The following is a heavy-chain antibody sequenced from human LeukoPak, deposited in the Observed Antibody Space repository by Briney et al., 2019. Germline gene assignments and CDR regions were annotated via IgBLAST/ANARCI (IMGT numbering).Heavy chain of an antibody. V-gene: IGHV1-2*02. Sequence: ASVKVSCKASGYTFTGYYMHWVRQAPGQGLEWMGWINPNSGGTNYAQKFQGRVTMTEDTSTDTAYMELSSLRSEDTAVYYCATVGVTIFGGANWFDPWGQGTLVTVSS. J-gene: IGHJ5*02. CDR1: GYTFTGYY. D-gene: IGHD3-3*01. CDR3: ATVGVTIFGGANWFDP. CDR2: INPNSGGT.